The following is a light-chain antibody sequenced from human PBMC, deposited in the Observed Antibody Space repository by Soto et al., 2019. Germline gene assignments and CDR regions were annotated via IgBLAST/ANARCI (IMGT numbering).Light chain of an antibody. CDR3: LQALGTPVFT. V-gene: IGKV2-28*01. CDR2: LGS. CDR1: QSLLHSNGYNY. Sequence: DIVMTQSPLSLPVTPGEPASISCRSSQSLLHSNGYNYLDWYLQKPGQSPRVLIYLGSNRASGVPDMFRGSGSGTDFTLKISRVEAEDVGVYYCLQALGTPVFTFGPGTKVDIK. J-gene: IGKJ3*01.